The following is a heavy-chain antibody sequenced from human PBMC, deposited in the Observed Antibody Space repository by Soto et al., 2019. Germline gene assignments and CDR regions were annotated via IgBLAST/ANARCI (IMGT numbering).Heavy chain of an antibody. J-gene: IGHJ3*02. V-gene: IGHV1-69*02. D-gene: IGHD2-2*01. CDR1: GGTFSSYT. CDR2: IIPILGIA. CDR3: ARDPPYYCSSTSCYGRDNAFDI. Sequence: GASVKVSCKASGGTFSSYTISWVRQAPGQGLEWMGRIIPILGIANYAQKFQGRVTITADKSTSTAYMELSSLRSEDTAVYYCARDPPYYCSSTSCYGRDNAFDIWGQGTMVTVSS.